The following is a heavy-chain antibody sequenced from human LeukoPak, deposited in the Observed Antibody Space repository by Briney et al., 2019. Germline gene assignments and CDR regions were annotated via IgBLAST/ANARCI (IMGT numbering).Heavy chain of an antibody. D-gene: IGHD2-21*01. J-gene: IGHJ1*01. Sequence: GGSLRLSYAASGFTFSSYSMNWVRQAPGKGLEWVSSISSSSSYICYADSVKGRFTISRDNAKNSLYLLMNSLRAEDTAVYYCARDIAYCGGDCYSGYFQHWGQGTLVTASS. CDR2: ISSSSSYI. CDR3: ARDIAYCGGDCYSGYFQH. CDR1: GFTFSSYS. V-gene: IGHV3-21*01.